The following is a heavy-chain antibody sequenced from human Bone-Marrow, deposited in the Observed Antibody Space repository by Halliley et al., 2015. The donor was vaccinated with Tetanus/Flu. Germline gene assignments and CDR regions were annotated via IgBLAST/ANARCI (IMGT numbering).Heavy chain of an antibody. V-gene: IGHV3-33*01. D-gene: IGHD6-25*01. CDR2: IGDDGSNK. Sequence: VAVIGDDGSNKVYATSVKGRFTISRDNSRNTVYLQRTSLRVEDTAVYYCAGDSAANILWLFDSWGQGALITVSS. J-gene: IGHJ4*02. CDR3: AGDSAANILWLFDS.